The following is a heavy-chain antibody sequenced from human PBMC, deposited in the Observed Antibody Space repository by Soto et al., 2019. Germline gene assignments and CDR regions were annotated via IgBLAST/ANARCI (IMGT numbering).Heavy chain of an antibody. Sequence: GESLKISCKGSGYSFTSYWISWVRQMPGKGLEWMGRIDPSDSYTNYSPSFQGHVTISADKSISTAYLQWSSLKASDTAMYYCARLGIAVAGTYGMDVWGQGTTVTVSS. V-gene: IGHV5-10-1*01. CDR1: GYSFTSYW. J-gene: IGHJ6*02. CDR2: IDPSDSYT. D-gene: IGHD6-19*01. CDR3: ARLGIAVAGTYGMDV.